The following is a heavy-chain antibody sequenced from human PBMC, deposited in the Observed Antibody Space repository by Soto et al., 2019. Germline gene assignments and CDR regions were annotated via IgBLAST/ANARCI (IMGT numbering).Heavy chain of an antibody. D-gene: IGHD2-15*01. CDR3: ARGCSGGSCYYYYYGMDV. CDR2: ISSNGGST. Sequence: EVQLVESGEGLVQPGGSLRLSCAASGFTFSSYAMHWVRQAPGKGLEYVSAISSNGGSTYYADSVKGRFTISRDNSKNTLYLQMGSLRAEDMAVYYCARGCSGGSCYYYYYGMDVWGQGTTVTVSS. J-gene: IGHJ6*02. V-gene: IGHV3-64*02. CDR1: GFTFSSYA.